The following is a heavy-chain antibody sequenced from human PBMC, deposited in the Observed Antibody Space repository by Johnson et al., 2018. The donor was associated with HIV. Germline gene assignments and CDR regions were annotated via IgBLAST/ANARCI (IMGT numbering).Heavy chain of an antibody. CDR3: ARQHNYDSSGQGGGLDI. CDR1: GFTFSSYW. Sequence: EVLLLESGGGLVQPGGSLRLSCAASGFTFSSYWMSWVRQAPGKGLEWVANIKQDGSEKYYVDSVKGRFTISRDNAKNSLYMEMNSLRAEDTALYYCARQHNYDSSGQGGGLDIWGQGTMVTVSS. CDR2: IKQDGSEK. J-gene: IGHJ3*02. D-gene: IGHD3-22*01. V-gene: IGHV3-7*03.